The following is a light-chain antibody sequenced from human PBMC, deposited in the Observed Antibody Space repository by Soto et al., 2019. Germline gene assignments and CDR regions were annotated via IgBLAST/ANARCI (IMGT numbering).Light chain of an antibody. CDR3: QPYNNWPLT. V-gene: IGKV3-15*01. CDR2: GAS. Sequence: EIVMTQSPATVSVSPGERATLAVRASQSISSNLAWYQQKPGQAPRLLIYGASTRATGVPTRFSGSRSGAEFTLTINSLQSEDFAVYYCQPYNNWPLTFGGGTKVDI. J-gene: IGKJ4*01. CDR1: QSISSN.